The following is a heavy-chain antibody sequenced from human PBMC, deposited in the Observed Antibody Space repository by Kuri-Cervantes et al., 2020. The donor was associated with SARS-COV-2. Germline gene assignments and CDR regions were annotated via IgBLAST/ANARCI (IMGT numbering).Heavy chain of an antibody. D-gene: IGHD6-6*01. CDR1: GYTFTSYA. J-gene: IGHJ5*02. Sequence: SCKASGYTFTSYAMSWVRQAPGKGLEWVSAISGSGGSTYYADSVKGRFTISRDNSKNTLYLQMNSLRAEDTAVYYCAKDSGGQLAPWGQGTLVTVSS. CDR3: AKDSGGQLAP. CDR2: ISGSGGST. V-gene: IGHV3-23*01.